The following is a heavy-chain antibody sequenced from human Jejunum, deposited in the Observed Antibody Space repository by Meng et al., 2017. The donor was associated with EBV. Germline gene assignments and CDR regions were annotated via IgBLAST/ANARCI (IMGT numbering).Heavy chain of an antibody. V-gene: IGHV3-30*18. CDR3: AKDRPGYTYGFDY. J-gene: IGHJ4*02. D-gene: IGHD5-18*01. Sequence: HVELVESGGGVVQPGRSLSLSCAASGLTFSTYGMHWVRQAPGKGLEWVAVISYDGSNKYYADSVKGRFTISRDNSKNTLYLQMNSLRAEDTAVYYCAKDRPGYTYGFDYWGQGTLVTVSS. CDR1: GLTFSTYG. CDR2: ISYDGSNK.